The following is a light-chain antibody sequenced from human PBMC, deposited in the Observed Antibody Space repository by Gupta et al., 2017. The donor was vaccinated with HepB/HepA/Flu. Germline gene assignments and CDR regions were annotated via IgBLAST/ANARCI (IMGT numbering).Light chain of an antibody. CDR2: ASS. CDR1: QDISNW. V-gene: IGKV1-12*01. Sequence: DIQMTQSPSSVSASVGDRVTITCRASQDISNWLAWYQQEPGKAPKLLIYASSSLESGVPSRFSGSGSRTDFTLTISSLQPEDFVSYYCQQAHSFPVTLGAGTKGQIK. J-gene: IGKJ4*01. CDR3: QQAHSFPVT.